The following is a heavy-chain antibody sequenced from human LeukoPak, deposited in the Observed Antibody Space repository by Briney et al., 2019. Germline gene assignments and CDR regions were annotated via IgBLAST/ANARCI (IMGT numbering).Heavy chain of an antibody. D-gene: IGHD1-1*01. J-gene: IGHJ4*02. Sequence: GGSLRFSCAASGFTFSSYGLHWVRQAPGKGLEWVAVISYDGSNKYYADSVKGRFTISRDNSKNTLYLQMNSLRAEDTAVYYCAKDSERAADYWGQGTLVTVSS. CDR2: ISYDGSNK. CDR3: AKDSERAADY. CDR1: GFTFSSYG. V-gene: IGHV3-30*18.